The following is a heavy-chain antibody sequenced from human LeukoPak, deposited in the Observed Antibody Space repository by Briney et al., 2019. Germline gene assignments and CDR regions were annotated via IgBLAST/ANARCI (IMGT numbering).Heavy chain of an antibody. CDR3: ARRFGY. V-gene: IGHV3-21*01. CDR1: GFTFSSYS. J-gene: IGHJ4*02. CDR2: IDSDTDDI. Sequence: PGGSLRLSCAASGFTFSSYSMNWVRQAPGKGLEWVSYIDSDTDDIHYADSVKGRFTISRDNAKNSLYLQMNSLRAEDTAVYYCARRFGYWGQGTLVTVSS.